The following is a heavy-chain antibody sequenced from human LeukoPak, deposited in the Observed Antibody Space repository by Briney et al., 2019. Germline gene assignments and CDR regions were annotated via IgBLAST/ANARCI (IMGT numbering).Heavy chain of an antibody. V-gene: IGHV4-39*07. CDR3: ARVTVDIVVVPAAIPHYYYYMDV. J-gene: IGHJ6*03. D-gene: IGHD2-2*01. CDR2: IYYSGST. CDR1: GGSISSYY. Sequence: SETLSLTCTVSGGSISSYYWGWIRQPPGKGLEWIGRIYYSGSTYYNPSLKSRVTISVDTSKNQFSLKLSSVTAADTAVYYCARVTVDIVVVPAAIPHYYYYMDVWGKGTTVTVSS.